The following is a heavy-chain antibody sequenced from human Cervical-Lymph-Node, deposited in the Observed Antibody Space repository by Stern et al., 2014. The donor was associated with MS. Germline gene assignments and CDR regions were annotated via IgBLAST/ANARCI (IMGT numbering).Heavy chain of an antibody. Sequence: VQLEESGAEVKKPGASVKVSCKASGYTFTSYDINWVRQATGQGLEWMGWMNPNSGDTGFAQKFQGRVTMTRNTSISTAYMELSSLRSEDTAVYYCASSTSSVHYYYYGMDVWGQGTTVTVSS. J-gene: IGHJ6*02. D-gene: IGHD6-19*01. CDR1: GYTFTSYD. V-gene: IGHV1-8*01. CDR2: MNPNSGDT. CDR3: ASSTSSVHYYYYGMDV.